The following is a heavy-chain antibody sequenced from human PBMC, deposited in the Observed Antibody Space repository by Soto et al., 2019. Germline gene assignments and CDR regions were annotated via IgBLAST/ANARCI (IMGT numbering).Heavy chain of an antibody. CDR2: IIPMLGIA. CDR1: GGTFSSYT. D-gene: IGHD5-18*01. J-gene: IGHJ4*02. Sequence: QVQLVQSGAEVKKPGSSVKVSCKASGGTFSSYTFSWVRQAPGQGLEWMGRIIPMLGIANYAQKFQGRVXIXAXXSTSTAYMELSSLRSEDTAVYYCATRGYSYGFVIYWGQGTLVTVSS. V-gene: IGHV1-69*02. CDR3: ATRGYSYGFVIY.